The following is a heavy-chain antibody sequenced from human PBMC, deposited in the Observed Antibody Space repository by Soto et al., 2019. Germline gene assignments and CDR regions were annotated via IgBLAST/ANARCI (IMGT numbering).Heavy chain of an antibody. D-gene: IGHD5-18*01. J-gene: IGHJ3*02. Sequence: EVQLVESGGGLVQPGGSLRLSCAASGFTFSSYWMSWVRQAPGKGLEWVANIKQDGSEKYYVDSVKGRFTISRDNAKNSLYLQMNSLRAEDTAVYYCANIVDTAMVLRVNDAFDIWGQGTMVTVSS. CDR2: IKQDGSEK. CDR1: GFTFSSYW. V-gene: IGHV3-7*01. CDR3: ANIVDTAMVLRVNDAFDI.